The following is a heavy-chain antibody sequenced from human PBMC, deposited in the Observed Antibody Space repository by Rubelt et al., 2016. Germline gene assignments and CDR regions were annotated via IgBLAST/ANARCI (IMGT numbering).Heavy chain of an antibody. V-gene: IGHV1-18*01. J-gene: IGHJ3*02. Sequence: QVQLVQSGAEVKKPGASVKVSCKASGYTFTSYGISWVRQAPGQGLEWMGWISAYNGNTNYAKKRQGRFTMTTDTSTSTAYMELRSLRSDDTAVYYCARRDGYNWDDAFDIWGQGTMVTVSS. CDR3: ARRDGYNWDDAFDI. D-gene: IGHD5-24*01. CDR2: ISAYNGNT. CDR1: GYTFTSYG.